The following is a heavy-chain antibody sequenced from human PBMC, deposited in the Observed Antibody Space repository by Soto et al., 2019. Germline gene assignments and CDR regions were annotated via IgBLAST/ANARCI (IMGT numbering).Heavy chain of an antibody. Sequence: PGGSLRLSCATSGFTFTSYSMTGVRKAPGRALEWLSYISRSSNTIFYADSVKARFTISRDSANSSLSLRVPSLRDDDTALYFCARGLGWRRGPFDFWGQGTPVTVSS. J-gene: IGHJ5*01. CDR1: GFTFTSYS. D-gene: IGHD2-8*02. CDR2: ISRSSNTI. CDR3: ARGLGWRRGPFDF. V-gene: IGHV3-48*02.